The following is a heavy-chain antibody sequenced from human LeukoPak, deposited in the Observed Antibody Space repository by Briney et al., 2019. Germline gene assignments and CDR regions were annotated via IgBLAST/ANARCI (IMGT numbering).Heavy chain of an antibody. D-gene: IGHD6-19*01. V-gene: IGHV3-23*01. J-gene: IGHJ4*02. CDR3: AKDPRAGSGWGSFDY. CDR1: GFTFRSYA. Sequence: PGRSLRLSCAASGFTFRSYAMSWVRQAPGKGLEWVSGISGSGDSTYYADSVKGRFSISRDNSKNTLWLQMNSLKDEDTAVYYCAKDPRAGSGWGSFDYWGQGTLVTVSS. CDR2: ISGSGDST.